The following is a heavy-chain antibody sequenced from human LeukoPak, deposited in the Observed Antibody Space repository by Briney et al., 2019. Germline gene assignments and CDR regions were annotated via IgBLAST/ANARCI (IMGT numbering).Heavy chain of an antibody. CDR1: GYTLTGLS. V-gene: IGHV1-24*01. CDR3: ATDSGSYSSHWYFDL. CDR2: FDPEDGET. J-gene: IGHJ2*01. D-gene: IGHD1-26*01. Sequence: ASVKVSCKVSGYTLTGLSMHWVRQAPGKGLEWMGGFDPEDGETIYAQKFQGRVTMTEDTSTDTAYMELSSLRSEDTAVYYCATDSGSYSSHWYFDLWGRGTLVTVSS.